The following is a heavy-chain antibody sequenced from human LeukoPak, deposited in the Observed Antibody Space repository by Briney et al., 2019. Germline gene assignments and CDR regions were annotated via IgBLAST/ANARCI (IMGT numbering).Heavy chain of an antibody. CDR2: ISYDGSNK. Sequence: GRSLRLSCAASGFTFSSYAMHWVRQAPGKGLEWVAVISYDGSNKYYADSVKGRFTISRDNSKNTLYLQMNSLRAEDTAVYYCARGSLKEGDLSYGGGQPYFDYWGQGTLVTVSS. CDR3: ARGSLKEGDLSYGGGQPYFDY. V-gene: IGHV3-30-3*01. D-gene: IGHD4-23*01. J-gene: IGHJ4*02. CDR1: GFTFSSYA.